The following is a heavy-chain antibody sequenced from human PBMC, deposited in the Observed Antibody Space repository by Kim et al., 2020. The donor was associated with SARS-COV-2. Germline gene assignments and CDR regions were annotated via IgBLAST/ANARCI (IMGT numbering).Heavy chain of an antibody. D-gene: IGHD1-26*01. V-gene: IGHV3-23*01. Sequence: GGSLRLSCVTSGVSFTENDMSWVRQAPGKGLEWVSTIISSGGNTYYADSVKGRFTISRDNSKNPLYLQMNSLTAEDTAVYYCEGVGPSLDSWGPGTRVSVSS. CDR2: IISSGGNT. CDR3: EGVGPSLDS. J-gene: IGHJ4*02. CDR1: GVSFTEND.